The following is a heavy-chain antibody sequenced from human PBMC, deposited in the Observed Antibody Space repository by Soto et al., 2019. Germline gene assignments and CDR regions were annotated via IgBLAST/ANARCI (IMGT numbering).Heavy chain of an antibody. J-gene: IGHJ4*02. V-gene: IGHV1-18*01. D-gene: IGHD4-17*01. CDR2: ISAYNGNT. CDR3: ARDLLWYGDYLTPFDY. Sequence: ASVKVSCKASGYTFTSYGISWVRQAPGQGLEWMGWISAYNGNTNYAQKLQGRVTMTTDTSTSTAYMELRSLRSDDTAVYYCARDLLWYGDYLTPFDYWGQGTLVTVSS. CDR1: GYTFTSYG.